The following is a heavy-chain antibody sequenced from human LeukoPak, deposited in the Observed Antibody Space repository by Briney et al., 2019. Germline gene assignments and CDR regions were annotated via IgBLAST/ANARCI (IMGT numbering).Heavy chain of an antibody. D-gene: IGHD3-22*01. CDR3: GRLKSSGYLIEY. CDR2: IYSGGTT. Sequence: PGGPLRLSCAASGFTVSTNCMTWVRQAPGKGLEWVSTIYSGGTTYYADSVMGRFTISRHNSRNTLYLQMNSLRVDDTAVYYCGRLKSSGYLIEYWGQGTLVTVSS. V-gene: IGHV3-53*01. CDR1: GFTVSTNC. J-gene: IGHJ4*02.